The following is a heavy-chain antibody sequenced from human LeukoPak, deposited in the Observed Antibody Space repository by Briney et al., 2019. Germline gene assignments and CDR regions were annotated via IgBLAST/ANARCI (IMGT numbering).Heavy chain of an antibody. V-gene: IGHV4-4*07. D-gene: IGHD3-22*01. J-gene: IGHJ4*02. CDR3: ARYSTTYYYDSSVYYSFDY. CDR1: GGSISSYY. CDR2: IYTSGST. Sequence: TSETLSLTCTVSGGSISSYYWSWIRQPAGKGLEWIGRIYTSGSTNYNPSLKSRVTMSVDTSKNQFSLKLSSVTAADTAVYYCARYSTTYYYDSSVYYSFDYWGQGTLVTVSS.